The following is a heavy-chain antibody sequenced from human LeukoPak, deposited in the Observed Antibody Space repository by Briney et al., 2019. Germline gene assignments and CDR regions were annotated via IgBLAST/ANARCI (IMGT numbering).Heavy chain of an antibody. D-gene: IGHD6-13*01. V-gene: IGHV3-9*01. CDR3: AKGPGMAATKRSVIDY. CDR2: VSWKSGTR. Sequence: GGSLRLSCVASGFRFDDSAMHGVRQAPGRGLEWVAGVSWKSGTRDYADCVRGRFTISRDHAKSSLYLQMNSLRPEDTALYYCAKGPGMAATKRSVIDYWGQGTQVTVSS. J-gene: IGHJ4*02. CDR1: GFRFDDSA.